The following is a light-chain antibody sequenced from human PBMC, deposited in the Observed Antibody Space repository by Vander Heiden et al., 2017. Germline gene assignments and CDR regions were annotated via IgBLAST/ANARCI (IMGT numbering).Light chain of an antibody. CDR1: QSISSN. CDR3: QQYNSRPPIT. Sequence: EVVMTQSPATLSVSPGDGATLSCRASQSISSNLAWYQQKPGQAPRLLIYGASTRATGIPARFSGSGSGTEFTLTISSLQSEDFALYYCQQYNSRPPITFGQGTRLEIK. V-gene: IGKV3-15*01. J-gene: IGKJ5*01. CDR2: GAS.